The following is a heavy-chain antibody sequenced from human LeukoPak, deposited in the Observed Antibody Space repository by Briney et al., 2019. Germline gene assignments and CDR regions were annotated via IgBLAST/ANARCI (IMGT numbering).Heavy chain of an antibody. J-gene: IGHJ4*02. V-gene: IGHV3-23*01. D-gene: IGHD2-15*01. CDR2: ISGSGGST. CDR1: GFTFSSYA. Sequence: AGGSLRLSCAASGFTFSSYAMSWVRQAPGKGLEWASAISGSGGSTYYADSVKGRFTISRDNSKNTLYLQMNSLRADDTAVYYCAKGRDCSGGSCLFDYWGQGTLVTVSS. CDR3: AKGRDCSGGSCLFDY.